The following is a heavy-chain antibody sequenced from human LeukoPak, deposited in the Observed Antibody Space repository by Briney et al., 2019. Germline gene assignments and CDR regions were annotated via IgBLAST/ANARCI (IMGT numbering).Heavy chain of an antibody. D-gene: IGHD3-16*02. J-gene: IGHJ4*02. Sequence: GGSLRLSCGVSGFTFSSYAVHWVRQAPGRGLEWVAFISYDGSDKYYADSVKGRFTISRDNSKNTLYLQMNSLRVEDTAVYYCARDPSTRYTYDFWGQGTQVTVSS. CDR3: ARDPSTRYTYDF. CDR1: GFTFSSYA. CDR2: ISYDGSDK. V-gene: IGHV3-30*04.